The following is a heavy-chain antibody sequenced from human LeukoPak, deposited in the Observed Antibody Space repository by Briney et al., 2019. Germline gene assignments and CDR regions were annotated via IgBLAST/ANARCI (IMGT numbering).Heavy chain of an antibody. Sequence: PGGSLTLSCAASGFTFSSYRMHWVRQAPGKGLVWVSRIDSDGSGTSNADSVKGRFTVSRDNAKNTLYLQMNSLRAEDTAVYYCARDLGWGFDHWGQGTLVIVSS. CDR2: IDSDGSGT. CDR3: ARDLGWGFDH. CDR1: GFTFSSYR. J-gene: IGHJ4*02. D-gene: IGHD3-3*01. V-gene: IGHV3-74*01.